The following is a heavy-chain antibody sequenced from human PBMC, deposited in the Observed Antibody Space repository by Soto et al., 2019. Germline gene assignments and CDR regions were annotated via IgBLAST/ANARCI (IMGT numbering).Heavy chain of an antibody. CDR2: INHSGST. V-gene: IGHV4-34*01. CDR1: GGSFSGYY. J-gene: IGHJ6*02. CDR3: ARDRRLGYCSSTSCSRDYYGMDV. D-gene: IGHD2-2*01. Sequence: SETLSLTCAVYGGSFSGYYWSWIRQPPGKGLEWIGEINHSGSTNYNPSLKSRVTISVDTSKNQFSLKLSSVTAADTAVYYCARDRRLGYCSSTSCSRDYYGMDVWGQGTTVT.